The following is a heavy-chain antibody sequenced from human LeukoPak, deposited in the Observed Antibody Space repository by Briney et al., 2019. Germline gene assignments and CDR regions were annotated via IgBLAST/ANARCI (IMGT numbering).Heavy chain of an antibody. D-gene: IGHD2-2*02. CDR1: GFNFIDNS. CDR3: ARGYCSGTSCYMFAS. CDR2: ISSSNTYI. V-gene: IGHV3-21*01. Sequence: GGSLRLSCAGSGFNFIDNSMHWVRQAPGKGLEWVSSISSSNTYIYYRDSVKGRFTISRDNAKNSLFLQMSSLRDEDTAVYYCARGYCSGTSCYMFASWGPGTRVTVSS. J-gene: IGHJ4*02.